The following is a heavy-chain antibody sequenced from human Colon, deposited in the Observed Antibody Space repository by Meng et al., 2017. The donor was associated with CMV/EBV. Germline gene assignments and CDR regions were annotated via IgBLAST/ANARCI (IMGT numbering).Heavy chain of an antibody. D-gene: IGHD3-3*01. CDR2: ISGSGVTT. Sequence: GESLKISCAASGFTFRNHAMTWVRQAPGKGLEWVSSISGSGVTTYYSDAVKGRFTISRDNSRNTLYLQINSLRADDTAVYYCAKGADFHDFWSGFAYWGQGAVVTVSS. CDR3: AKGADFHDFWSGFAY. V-gene: IGHV3-23*01. J-gene: IGHJ4*02. CDR1: GFTFRNHA.